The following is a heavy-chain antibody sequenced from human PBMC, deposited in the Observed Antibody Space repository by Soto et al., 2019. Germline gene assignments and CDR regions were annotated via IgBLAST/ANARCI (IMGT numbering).Heavy chain of an antibody. V-gene: IGHV1-18*01. CDR3: AKHSSGRTFDP. J-gene: IGHJ5*02. CDR2: ISAYNGNT. CDR1: GYTFTSYG. Sequence: GASVKVSCKASGYTFTSYGISWVRQAPGQGLEWMGWISAYNGNTNYAQKLQGRVTMTTDTSTSIAYMELRSLRSDDTAVYYYAKHSSGRTFDPWGQGTLVTVSS. D-gene: IGHD6-19*01.